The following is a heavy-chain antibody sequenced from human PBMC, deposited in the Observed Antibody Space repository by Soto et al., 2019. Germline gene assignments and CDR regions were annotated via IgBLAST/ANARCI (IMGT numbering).Heavy chain of an antibody. J-gene: IGHJ5*02. CDR1: GFTFDDYA. CDR2: ISWNSGSI. V-gene: IGHV3-9*01. D-gene: IGHD4-17*01. Sequence: DVQLVESGGGLVQPGRSLRLSCAASGFTFDDYAMVWVRQAPGKGLEWVSGISWNSGSIAYADSVKGRFTISRDNAKNSLYLQMNSLRPEDTALYYGAKGGTVTTPFRKFDPWGQGTLVTVSS. CDR3: AKGGTVTTPFRKFDP.